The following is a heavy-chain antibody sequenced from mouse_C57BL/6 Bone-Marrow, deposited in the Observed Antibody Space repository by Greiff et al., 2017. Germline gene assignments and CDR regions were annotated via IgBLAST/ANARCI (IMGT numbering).Heavy chain of an antibody. V-gene: IGHV1-81*01. D-gene: IGHD1-1*01. CDR2: IYPRSGNT. CDR1: GYTFTSYG. CDR3: ARSKDYYGSWYFDV. Sequence: VQLQQSGAELARPGASVKLSCKASGYTFTSYGISWVKQRTGQGLEWIGEIYPRSGNTYYNEKFKGKATLTADKSSSTAYMELRSLTSEDSAVYVCARSKDYYGSWYFDVWGTGTTVTVSS. J-gene: IGHJ1*03.